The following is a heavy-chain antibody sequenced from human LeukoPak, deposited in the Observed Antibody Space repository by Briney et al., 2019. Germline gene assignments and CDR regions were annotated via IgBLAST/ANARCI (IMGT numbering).Heavy chain of an antibody. CDR1: EFTFSSYS. D-gene: IGHD2-15*01. Sequence: GGSLRLSCAASEFTFSSYSMNWVRQAPGKGLEWVSYITNSGNSKSYADSVKGRFTISRDNTKNSLYLQMNGLRAEDTAVYYCATGSSGVRDYWGQGTLVTVSS. CDR3: ATGSSGVRDY. V-gene: IGHV3-48*01. CDR2: ITNSGNSK. J-gene: IGHJ4*02.